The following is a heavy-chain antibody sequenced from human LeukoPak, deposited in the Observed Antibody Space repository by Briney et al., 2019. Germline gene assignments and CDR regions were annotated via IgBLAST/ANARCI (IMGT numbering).Heavy chain of an antibody. Sequence: SETLSLTCAVYGGSFSGYYWSWIRQPPGKGLEWIGYIYYSGSTNYNPSLKSRVTISVDTSKNQFSLKPSSVTAADTAVYYCAVTNYYYYYMDVWGKGTTVTVSS. V-gene: IGHV4-59*01. CDR2: IYYSGST. CDR1: GGSFSGYY. CDR3: AVTNYYYYYMDV. D-gene: IGHD1-1*01. J-gene: IGHJ6*03.